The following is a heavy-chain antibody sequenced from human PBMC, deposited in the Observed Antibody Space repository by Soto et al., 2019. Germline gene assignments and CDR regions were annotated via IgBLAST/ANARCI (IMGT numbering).Heavy chain of an antibody. V-gene: IGHV1-69*13. CDR1: GGSFGKSA. J-gene: IGHJ4*02. CDR2: FIPVYRTL. D-gene: IGHD3-3*01. CDR3: ATGVIWIGYFTVDY. Sequence: EASVKVSCKASGGSFGKSAINWVRQTLGQGLEWLGGFIPVYRTLNYAQKFQGRVTITADESTGTAYMTLSSLASDDTAVYYCATGVIWIGYFTVDYWGRGTQVTVSS.